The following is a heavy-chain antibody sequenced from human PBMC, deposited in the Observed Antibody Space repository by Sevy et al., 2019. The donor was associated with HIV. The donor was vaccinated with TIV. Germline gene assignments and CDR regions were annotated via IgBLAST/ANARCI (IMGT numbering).Heavy chain of an antibody. D-gene: IGHD4-17*01. CDR2: ISRSSRTI. CDR3: TTEEAEKAYGSYYFDY. CDR1: GFNFSTYS. Sequence: GGSLRLSCAASGFNFSTYSINWVRQSPGKGLEWVSYISRSSRTIYYADSVKGRFTISRDNGKKSLYLQMNSLRAEDTAVYYCTTEEAEKAYGSYYFDYWGQGTQVTVSS. V-gene: IGHV3-48*01. J-gene: IGHJ4*02.